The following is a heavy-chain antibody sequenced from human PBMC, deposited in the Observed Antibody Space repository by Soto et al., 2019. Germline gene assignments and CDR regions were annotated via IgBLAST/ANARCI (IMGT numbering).Heavy chain of an antibody. CDR1: GFTLSTYG. CDR3: ARIRGYWYGLDV. Sequence: PGGSLRLSCARAGFTLSTYGMTWVRQAPGKGLEWVSAITGTGGNTYYVDSVKGRFTSSRDNSKNMLYLQMNSVRVEDTAVYYCARIRGYWYGLDVWGQGTTVTVSS. CDR2: ITGTGGNT. V-gene: IGHV3-23*01. J-gene: IGHJ6*02.